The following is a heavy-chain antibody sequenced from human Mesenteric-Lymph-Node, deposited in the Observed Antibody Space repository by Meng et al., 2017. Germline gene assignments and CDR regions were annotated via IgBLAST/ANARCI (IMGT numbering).Heavy chain of an antibody. V-gene: IGHV3-23*01. Sequence: GQSLKISCAASGFTFSSYAMSWVRQAPGKGLEWVSAISGSGGSTYYADSVKGRFTISRDNAKNSLYLQMNSLRAEDTAVYYCAREIAVAGKKVYYFDYWGQGTLVTVSS. D-gene: IGHD6-19*01. J-gene: IGHJ4*02. CDR1: GFTFSSYA. CDR3: AREIAVAGKKVYYFDY. CDR2: ISGSGGST.